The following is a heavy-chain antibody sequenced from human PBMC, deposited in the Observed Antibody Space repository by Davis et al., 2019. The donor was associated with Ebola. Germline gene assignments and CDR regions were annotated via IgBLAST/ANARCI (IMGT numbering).Heavy chain of an antibody. CDR3: ARVGYYDSSGYN. CDR1: GGSISSNYW. D-gene: IGHD3-22*01. Sequence: SETLSLTCAVSGGSISSNYWWSWVRQPPGKGLEWIGEIYHSESTNYNPSLKSRVTISVDKSKNQFSLKLSSVTAADTAVYYCARVGYYDSSGYNWGQGTLVTVSS. CDR2: IYHSEST. V-gene: IGHV4-4*02. J-gene: IGHJ4*02.